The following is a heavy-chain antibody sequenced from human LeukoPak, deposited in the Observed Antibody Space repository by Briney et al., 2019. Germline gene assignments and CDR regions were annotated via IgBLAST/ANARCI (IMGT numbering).Heavy chain of an antibody. D-gene: IGHD3-3*01. J-gene: IGHJ4*02. V-gene: IGHV3-48*02. CDR2: ISIISNTI. CDR1: GVTFSDQI. CDR3: ASGDYYFDN. Sequence: GGSLRLSCAASGVTFSDQIMNWVRQAPGKGLEWVSYISIISNTIYYTDSVKGRFTISRDNAKNSLYLQMNSLRDEDTAVYFCASGDYYFDNWGQGTLVTVSS.